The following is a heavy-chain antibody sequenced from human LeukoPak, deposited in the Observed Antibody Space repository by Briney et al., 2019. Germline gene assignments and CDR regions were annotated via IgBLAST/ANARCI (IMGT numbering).Heavy chain of an antibody. CDR1: GGSISSYY. Sequence: SETLSLTCTVSGGSISSYYWSWIRQPAGKGLEWIGRIYTSGSTNYNPSLKGRVTMSVDTSKNQFSLKLSSVTAADTAVYYCARNRVVAARRFSYYYYMDVWGKGTTVTVSS. J-gene: IGHJ6*03. CDR2: IYTSGST. V-gene: IGHV4-4*07. D-gene: IGHD6-6*01. CDR3: ARNRVVAARRFSYYYYMDV.